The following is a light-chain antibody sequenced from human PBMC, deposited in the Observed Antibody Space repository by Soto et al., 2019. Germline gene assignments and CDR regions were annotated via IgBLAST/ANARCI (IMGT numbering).Light chain of an antibody. V-gene: IGLV1-40*01. CDR1: SSNIGATYD. J-gene: IGLJ1*01. Sequence: QSVLTQPPSVSGAPGQRVTISCTGSSSNIGATYDVQWYQQLPGTAPKLLIYGNSNRPSGVPDRFSGSKSGTSASLAITGLRADDEADYYCQSYDSSLSAHYVFGTGTKVT. CDR3: QSYDSSLSAHYV. CDR2: GNS.